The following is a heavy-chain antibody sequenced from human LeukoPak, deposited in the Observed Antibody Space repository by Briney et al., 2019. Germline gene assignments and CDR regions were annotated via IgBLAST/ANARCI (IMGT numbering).Heavy chain of an antibody. V-gene: IGHV1-46*01. Sequence: GASVKVSCKASGYTFTSYYMHWVRQAPGQGLEWMGIINPSGGRTSYAQKFQGRVTMTRDTSTSTVYMELSSLRSEDTAVYYCARGEVRGVIISAYDAFDIWGQGTMVTVSS. CDR3: ARGEVRGVIISAYDAFDI. D-gene: IGHD3-10*01. CDR2: INPSGGRT. J-gene: IGHJ3*02. CDR1: GYTFTSYY.